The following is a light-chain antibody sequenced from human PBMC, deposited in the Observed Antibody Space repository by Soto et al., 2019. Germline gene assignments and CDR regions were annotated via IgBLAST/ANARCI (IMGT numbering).Light chain of an antibody. V-gene: IGKV3-15*01. CDR1: LTVGSN. J-gene: IGKJ4*01. CDR2: GAS. Sequence: EIVMTQSPATLSVSPGERATLSCRASLTVGSNLACYQQKPGQAPRLLIYGASTRATGVPARFSGSGSGTEFTLTISSLQSEDFAVYFCQQYNIWPPLTFGGGTKVEIK. CDR3: QQYNIWPPLT.